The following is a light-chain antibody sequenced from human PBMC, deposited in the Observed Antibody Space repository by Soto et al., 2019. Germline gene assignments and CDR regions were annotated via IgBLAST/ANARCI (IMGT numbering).Light chain of an antibody. Sequence: QSVLTQPASVSGSPGQSITIPCSGTSSDVGGYDYVSWYQQYPGKDPKLLMYEVTNRPSGVSNRCSGSKSGNTASLTISGVHTDDEADDYCSSFTVSSTRVFGAGTKVTVL. CDR2: EVT. V-gene: IGLV2-14*01. CDR1: SSDVGGYDY. CDR3: SSFTVSSTRV. J-gene: IGLJ3*02.